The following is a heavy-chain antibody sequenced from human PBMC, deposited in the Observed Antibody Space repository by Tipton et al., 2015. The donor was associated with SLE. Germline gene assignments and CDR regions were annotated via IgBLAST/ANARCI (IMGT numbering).Heavy chain of an antibody. Sequence: SLRLSCAASGFAFSSYAMSWVRQAPGKGLEWVSVIYSGGSTYYADSVKGRFTISRHNSKNTLYLQMNSLRAEDTAVYYCARARDAGGAFDIWGQGTMVTVSS. J-gene: IGHJ3*02. V-gene: IGHV3-53*04. CDR3: ARARDAGGAFDI. D-gene: IGHD2-15*01. CDR1: GFAFSSYA. CDR2: IYSGGST.